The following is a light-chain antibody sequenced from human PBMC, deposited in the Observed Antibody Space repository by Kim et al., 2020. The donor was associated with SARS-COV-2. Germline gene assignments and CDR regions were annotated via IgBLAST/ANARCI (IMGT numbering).Light chain of an antibody. CDR3: QQCQTTPRT. CDR1: QRVSTAY. V-gene: IGKV3-20*01. J-gene: IGKJ4*01. CDR2: ATS. Sequence: PGERATLSCRASQRVSTAYLVWYQQKVGQAPRLRLYATSSRANGVPDRFSGSGSETEFSLTISGLEPEDFAVYYCQQCQTTPRTFGGGTKVDIK.